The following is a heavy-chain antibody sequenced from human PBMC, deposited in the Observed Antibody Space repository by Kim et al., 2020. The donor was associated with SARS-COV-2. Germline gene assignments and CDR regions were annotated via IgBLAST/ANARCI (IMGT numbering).Heavy chain of an antibody. J-gene: IGHJ4*02. CDR3: VSRYRGLSGSDY. D-gene: IGHD2-15*01. V-gene: IGHV1-8*01. CDR1: GYTFTSYD. CDR2: MNPNSGNA. Sequence: ASVKVSCKASGYTFTSYDINWVRQATGQGLEWMGWMNPNSGNAGYAQKFQGRVTMTRNTSINTAYMGLSSLRSEEAAVYYCVSRYRGLSGSDYWGQGTLVTVSS.